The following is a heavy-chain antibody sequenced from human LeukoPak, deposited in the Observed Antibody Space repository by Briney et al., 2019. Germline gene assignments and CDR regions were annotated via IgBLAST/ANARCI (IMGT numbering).Heavy chain of an antibody. CDR2: IRQDGKSK. Sequence: GGSLRLSCAASGFTFSDYWMTWVRQAPGKGLEWVANIRQDGKSKYYVDSVKGRFTISRDNAHNSFYLDMNSLAAEDTAVYFCGRDRGGSYPNWFDPWGQGTLVTVSS. D-gene: IGHD1-26*01. V-gene: IGHV3-7*01. CDR3: GRDRGGSYPNWFDP. J-gene: IGHJ5*02. CDR1: GFTFSDYW.